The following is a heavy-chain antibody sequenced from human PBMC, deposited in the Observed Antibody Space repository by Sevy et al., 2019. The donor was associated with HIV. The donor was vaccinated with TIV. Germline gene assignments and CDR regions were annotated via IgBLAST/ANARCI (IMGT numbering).Heavy chain of an antibody. CDR2: IYYSGST. V-gene: IGHV4-39*01. D-gene: IGHD3-22*01. J-gene: IGHJ3*02. Sequence: SETLSLTCTVSGGSISSSSYYWGWIRQPPGKGLEWIGSIYYSGSTYYNPSLKSGVTISVETSKNQFSLKLSSVTAADTAVYYCARLHYDSSGYFPGGAFDIWGQGTMVTVSS. CDR3: ARLHYDSSGYFPGGAFDI. CDR1: GGSISSSSYY.